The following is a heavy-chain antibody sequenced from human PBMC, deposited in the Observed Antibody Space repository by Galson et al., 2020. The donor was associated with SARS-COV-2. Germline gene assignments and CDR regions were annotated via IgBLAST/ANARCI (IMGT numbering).Heavy chain of an antibody. CDR2: IYTNGST. J-gene: IGHJ4*02. Sequence: SETLSLTCTVSGGSISSGSYYWSWIRQPAGKGLEWIGRIYTNGSTNYNPSLKSRVTISVDTSKNQFSLKLSSVTAADTAVYYCARVTTVKTIDYWGQGTLVTVSS. V-gene: IGHV4-61*02. D-gene: IGHD4-17*01. CDR3: ARVTTVKTIDY. CDR1: GGSISSGSYY.